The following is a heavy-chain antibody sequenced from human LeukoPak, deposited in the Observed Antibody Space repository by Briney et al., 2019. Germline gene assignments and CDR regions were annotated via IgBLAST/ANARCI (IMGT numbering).Heavy chain of an antibody. J-gene: IGHJ4*02. CDR3: ARRFSTGPFDY. CDR2: IYTSGRT. Sequence: SETLSLTCTDSGGSISTYYWSWIRQPAGKGLEWIGRIYTSGRTNYNPSLKSRVTMSVDTSKSQFSLKLNSVTAADTAVYYCARRFSTGPFDYWGQGILVTVSS. D-gene: IGHD2-2*01. CDR1: GGSISTYY. V-gene: IGHV4-4*07.